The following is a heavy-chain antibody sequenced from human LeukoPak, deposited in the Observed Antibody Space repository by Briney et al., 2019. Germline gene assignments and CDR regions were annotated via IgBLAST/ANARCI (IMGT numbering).Heavy chain of an antibody. Sequence: ASVKVSCKASGGTFSSYAISWVRQAPGQGLEWMGRIIPILGIANYAQKFQGRVTITADKSTSTAYMELSSLRSEDTAVYYCARDSGRSPFIAAAGTTSDYWGQGTLVTVSS. V-gene: IGHV1-69*04. D-gene: IGHD6-13*01. CDR1: GGTFSSYA. CDR2: IIPILGIA. CDR3: ARDSGRSPFIAAAGTTSDY. J-gene: IGHJ4*02.